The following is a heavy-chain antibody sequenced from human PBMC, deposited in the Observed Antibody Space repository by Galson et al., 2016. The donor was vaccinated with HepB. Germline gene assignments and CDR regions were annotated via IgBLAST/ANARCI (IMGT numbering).Heavy chain of an antibody. CDR2: VGVGGDVT. CDR3: AKDLRGGVVVRFFDY. CDR1: GFGFSNYA. V-gene: IGHV3-23*01. D-gene: IGHD2-21*01. Sequence: SLRLSCAASGFGFSNYAMNWVRQAPGKGLQWVSSVGVGGDVTYYADSVKGRFAVSRDNSKNMVYLEMNSLRADDTAVYYCAKDLRGGVVVRFFDYWGPGTLVTGSS. J-gene: IGHJ4*02.